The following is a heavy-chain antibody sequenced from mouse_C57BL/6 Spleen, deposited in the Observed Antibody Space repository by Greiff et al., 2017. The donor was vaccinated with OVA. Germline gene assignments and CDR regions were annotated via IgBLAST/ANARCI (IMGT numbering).Heavy chain of an antibody. J-gene: IGHJ2*01. V-gene: IGHV14-2*01. CDR3: ARGLDY. CDR1: GYNINDYY. CDR2: IDPEDGGT. Sequence: VQLQQSGAELVKPGASVKLSCTASGYNINDYYMHWVKQRTEQGLEWIGGIDPEDGGTKYDPKFKGKATITADTSSSTAYLELSSLTSEDAAVYYCARGLDYWGQGTTVTVSS.